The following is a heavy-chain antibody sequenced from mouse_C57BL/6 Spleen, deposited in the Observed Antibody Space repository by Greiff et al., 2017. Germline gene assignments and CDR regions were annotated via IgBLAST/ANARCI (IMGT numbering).Heavy chain of an antibody. CDR3: ARTEDYFDY. V-gene: IGHV1-85*01. Sequence: QVQLKQSGPELVKPGASVKLSCKASGYTFTSYDINWVQQTPGQGLEWIGWIYPGGGSTKYNEKFQGKATLTIDTSSITAYLELHSLTSKDSAVYFCARTEDYFDYWGQGTTLTVSS. CDR1: GYTFTSYD. CDR2: IYPGGGST. J-gene: IGHJ2*01.